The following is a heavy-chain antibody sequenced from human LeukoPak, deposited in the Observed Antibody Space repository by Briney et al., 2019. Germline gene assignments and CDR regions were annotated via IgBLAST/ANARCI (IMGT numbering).Heavy chain of an antibody. CDR3: ARGGNSSWDY. CDR1: GFVFSNYW. Sequence: PGGSLRLSCAASGFVFSNYWMSWVRQAPGKGLEWVANIKPDGAEKYYVDSLKGRFTIYRVNAKNSLYLQMNSLRVEDTAVYYCARGGNSSWDYWGQGTLVTVSS. V-gene: IGHV3-7*01. CDR2: IKPDGAEK. J-gene: IGHJ4*02. D-gene: IGHD6-6*01.